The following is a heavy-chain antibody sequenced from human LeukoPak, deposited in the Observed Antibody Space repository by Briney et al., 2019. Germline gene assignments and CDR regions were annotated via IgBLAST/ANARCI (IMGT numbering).Heavy chain of an antibody. Sequence: GGSLRLSCAASGFTFDDYAMHWVRQAPGKGLEWVSAISGSGGSTYYADSVKGRFTITRDNSKNTLYLQMNSLRAEDTAVYYCAKGIIVVVTVFDYWGQGTLVTVSS. CDR2: ISGSGGST. J-gene: IGHJ4*02. CDR1: GFTFDDYA. CDR3: AKGIIVVVTVFDY. V-gene: IGHV3-23*01. D-gene: IGHD2-21*02.